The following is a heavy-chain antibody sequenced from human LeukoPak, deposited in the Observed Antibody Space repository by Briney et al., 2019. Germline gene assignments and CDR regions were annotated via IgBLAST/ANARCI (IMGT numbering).Heavy chain of an antibody. D-gene: IGHD1-26*01. CDR3: ATGFGGSYGHFDY. CDR2: ISGGSVST. Sequence: PGGSLRLSCAASGFTFGDYAINWVRQAPGMGLEWVSAISGGSVSTFYADSVKGRFTISRDGSRNTLYLQMNSLRAEDTAVYYCATGFGGSYGHFDYWGQGTLVTVSS. CDR1: GFTFGDYA. J-gene: IGHJ4*02. V-gene: IGHV3-23*01.